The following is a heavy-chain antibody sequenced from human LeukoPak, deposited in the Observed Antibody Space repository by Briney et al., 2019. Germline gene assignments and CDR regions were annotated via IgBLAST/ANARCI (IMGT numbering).Heavy chain of an antibody. CDR1: GFTVSSNY. Sequence: GGSLRLSCAASGFTVSSNYMNWVRQAPGKGLEWVSVIYSAGSTYYADSVRGRFTVPRDNSKNTLYLQMNSLRAEDTAVYYCARGEDYGDYFDYWGQGTLVTVSS. CDR3: ARGEDYGDYFDY. D-gene: IGHD4-17*01. CDR2: IYSAGST. V-gene: IGHV3-53*01. J-gene: IGHJ4*02.